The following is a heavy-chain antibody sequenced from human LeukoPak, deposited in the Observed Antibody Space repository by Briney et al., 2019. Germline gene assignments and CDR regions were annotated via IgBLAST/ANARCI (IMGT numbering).Heavy chain of an antibody. J-gene: IGHJ2*01. CDR2: ISGSGDST. D-gene: IGHD3-16*01. V-gene: IGHV3-23*01. CDR1: GFTFSSYA. Sequence: GGSLRLSCAASGFTFSSYAMSWVRQAPGKGLEWVSGISGSGDSTYYADSVKGRFTISRDNSKNTLYLQMNSLRAEDTAVYYCARGGQRGYYYFDLWGRGTLVTVSS. CDR3: ARGGQRGYYYFDL.